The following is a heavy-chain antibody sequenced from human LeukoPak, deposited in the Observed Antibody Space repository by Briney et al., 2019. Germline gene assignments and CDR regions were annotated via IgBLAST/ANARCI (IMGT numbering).Heavy chain of an antibody. D-gene: IGHD5-24*01. CDR2: IFFSGST. J-gene: IGHJ3*02. CDR3: ARGEMATIEDAFDI. Sequence: SETLSLTCIVSGASISSDYWSWIRQPPGKGLEWIGYIFFSGSTNYNPSLKSRVTMSVDTSKNQFSLNLSSVTAADTAVYYCARGEMATIEDAFDIWGQGTMVAVSS. V-gene: IGHV4-59*01. CDR1: GASISSDY.